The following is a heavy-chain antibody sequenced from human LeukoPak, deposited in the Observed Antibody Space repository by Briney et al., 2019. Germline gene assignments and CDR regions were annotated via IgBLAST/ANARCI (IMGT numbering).Heavy chain of an antibody. CDR3: AKVFPGRWLHHKKGYFDY. CDR1: GFTFSSYA. Sequence: GGSLRLSCAASGFTFSSYAMSWVRQAPGKGLEWVSAISGSGGSTYYADSVKGRFTISRDNSKNTLYLQMNSLRAEDTAVYYCAKVFPGRWLHHKKGYFDYWGQGTLVTVSS. D-gene: IGHD5-24*01. V-gene: IGHV3-23*01. CDR2: ISGSGGST. J-gene: IGHJ4*02.